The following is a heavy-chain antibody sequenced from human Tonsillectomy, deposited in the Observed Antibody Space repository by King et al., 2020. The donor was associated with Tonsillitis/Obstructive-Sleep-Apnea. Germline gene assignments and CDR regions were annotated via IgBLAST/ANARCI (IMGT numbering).Heavy chain of an antibody. CDR1: GYIFSSYY. CDR3: AREESRDAFDI. J-gene: IGHJ3*02. Sequence: VQLVESGAEVKKPGASVKVSCKTSGYIFSSYYMHWVRQAPGQGLEWMGIINPSGDSTSYAQKFQGRVTMTRDTSTSTVYMELSSLRSEDTAVYYCAREESRDAFDIWGQGTMVTVSS. V-gene: IGHV1-46*01. CDR2: INPSGDST.